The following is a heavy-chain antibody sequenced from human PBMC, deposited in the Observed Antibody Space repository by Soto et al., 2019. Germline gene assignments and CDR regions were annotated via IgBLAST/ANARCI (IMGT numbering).Heavy chain of an antibody. J-gene: IGHJ5*02. V-gene: IGHV3-7*01. D-gene: IGHD4-17*01. CDR3: ARGYGDYAGWFDP. CDR2: IKQDGSEK. CDR1: GFTFSSYW. Sequence: LSLTCAASGFTFSSYWMSWVRQAPGKGLEWVANIKQDGSEKYYVDSVKGRFTISRDNAKNSLYLQMNSLRAEDTAVYYCARGYGDYAGWFDPWGQGTLVTVSS.